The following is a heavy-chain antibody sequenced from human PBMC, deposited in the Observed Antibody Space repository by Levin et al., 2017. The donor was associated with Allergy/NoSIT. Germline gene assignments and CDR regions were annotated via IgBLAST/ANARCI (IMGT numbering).Heavy chain of an antibody. Sequence: SGPTLVKPTQTLTLTCTFSGFSLSTSGMCVSWIRQPPGKALEWLALIDWDDDKYYSTSLKTRLTISKDTSKNQVVLTMTHMDLVDTATYYCARFTGIVGATGNFDYWGQGTPVTVSS. J-gene: IGHJ4*02. D-gene: IGHD1-26*01. CDR3: ARFTGIVGATGNFDY. CDR1: GFSLSTSGMC. CDR2: IDWDDDK. V-gene: IGHV2-70*01.